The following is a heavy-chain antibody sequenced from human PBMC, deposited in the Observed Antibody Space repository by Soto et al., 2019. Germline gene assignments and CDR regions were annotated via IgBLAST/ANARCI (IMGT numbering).Heavy chain of an antibody. CDR2: IWYDGSNK. J-gene: IGHJ4*02. V-gene: IGHV3-33*01. CDR1: GFTFSSYG. CDR3: ARDRGYYDSSGCDY. D-gene: IGHD3-22*01. Sequence: QVQLVESGGGVVQPGRSLRLSCAASGFTFSSYGMHWVRQAPGKGLEWVAVIWYDGSNKYYADSVKGRFTISRDNSKNTMYLQMNSLRAEDTAVYYCARDRGYYDSSGCDYWGQGTLVTVSS.